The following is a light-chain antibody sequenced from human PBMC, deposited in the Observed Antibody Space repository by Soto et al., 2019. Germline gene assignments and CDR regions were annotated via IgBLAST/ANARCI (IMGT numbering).Light chain of an antibody. CDR2: GAS. Sequence: EIVLTQSPGTLSLSPGERATLSCRASQSVSNNYLAWYQQKPGQAPRLLIYGASTRATGVPARFSGSGSGTEFTLTISSLQSEDFAVYFCQTVDKWPLFGQGTRLEIK. J-gene: IGKJ5*01. CDR1: QSVSNN. V-gene: IGKV3-15*01. CDR3: QTVDKWPL.